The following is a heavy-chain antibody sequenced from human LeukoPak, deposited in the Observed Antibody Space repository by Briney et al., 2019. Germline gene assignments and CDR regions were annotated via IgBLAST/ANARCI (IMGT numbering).Heavy chain of an antibody. V-gene: IGHV3-9*01. Sequence: GGSLRLSCAASGFTFDDYAMHWVRQAPGKGLEWVSGITWNSGSIGYADSVKGRFAISRDNAKNSLYLQMNNLRPEDTAFYYCARIGDVGRDWLDPWGQGTLVTVSS. CDR1: GFTFDDYA. J-gene: IGHJ5*02. D-gene: IGHD4-17*01. CDR2: ITWNSGSI. CDR3: ARIGDVGRDWLDP.